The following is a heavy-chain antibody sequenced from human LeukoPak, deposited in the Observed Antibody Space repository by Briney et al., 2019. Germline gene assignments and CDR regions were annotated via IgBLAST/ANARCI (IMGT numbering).Heavy chain of an antibody. CDR1: GGSISSGYY. CDR3: ARGSRDTAMD. D-gene: IGHD5-18*01. CDR2: IYHSGST. J-gene: IGHJ4*02. V-gene: IGHV4-38-2*02. Sequence: PSETLSLTCTVSGGSISSGYYWGWMRQPPGKGLEWIGGIYHSGSTYYNPSLKSRVTISVDTSKNQFSLKLSSVTAADTAVYYCARGSRDTAMDWGQGTLVTVSS.